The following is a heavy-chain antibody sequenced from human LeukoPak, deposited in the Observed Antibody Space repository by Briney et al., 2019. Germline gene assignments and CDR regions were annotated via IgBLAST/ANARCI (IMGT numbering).Heavy chain of an antibody. CDR1: GFTFSNAW. V-gene: IGHV3-7*04. CDR3: ARDLHQYYYDSSGYLEGDYFDY. D-gene: IGHD3-22*01. J-gene: IGHJ4*02. CDR2: IKQDGSEK. Sequence: PGGSLRLSCAASGFTFSNAWMSWVRQAPGKGLEWVANIKQDGSEKYYVDSVKGRFTISRDNAKNSLYLQMNSLRAEDTAVYYCARDLHQYYYDSSGYLEGDYFDYWGQGTLVTVSS.